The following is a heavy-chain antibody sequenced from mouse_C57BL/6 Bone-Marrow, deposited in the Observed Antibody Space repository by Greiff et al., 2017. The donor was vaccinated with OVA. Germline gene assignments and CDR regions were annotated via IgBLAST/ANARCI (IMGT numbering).Heavy chain of an antibody. CDR1: GYTFTDYY. CDR2: INPNNGGT. CDR3: ARGGYFDY. J-gene: IGHJ2*01. Sequence: VQLQQPGAELVKPGASVKVSCKASGYTFTDYYMNWVKQSHGKSLEWIGDINPNNGGTSYNQKFKGKATLTVDKSSSTAYMELRSLTSEDSAVYYCARGGYFDYWGQGTTLTVSS. V-gene: IGHV1-26*01.